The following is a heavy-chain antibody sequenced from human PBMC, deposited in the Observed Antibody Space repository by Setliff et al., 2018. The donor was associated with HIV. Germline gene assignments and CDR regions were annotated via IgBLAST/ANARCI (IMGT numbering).Heavy chain of an antibody. V-gene: IGHV4-61*05. CDR2: IYYSGST. CDR3: ARAAAGNTGPFDL. D-gene: IGHD4-17*01. CDR1: GGSINSTSYY. J-gene: IGHJ4*02. Sequence: PSETLSLTCTVSGGSINSTSYYWGWIRQPPGKGLEWIGYIYYSGSTNYNPSLKSRVTISVDTSKNQFSLKLSSVTAADTAVYYCARAAAGNTGPFDLWGQGSPVTVSS.